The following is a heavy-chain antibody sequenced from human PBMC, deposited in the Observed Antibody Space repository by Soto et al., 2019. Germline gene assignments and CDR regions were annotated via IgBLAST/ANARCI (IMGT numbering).Heavy chain of an antibody. CDR3: ARTQKSNWFEP. CDR2: INHSGST. Sequence: SETLSLTCAVYGGSFSGYYWGWIRQPPGKGLEWIGEINHSGSTNYNPSLKSRVTISVDTSKNQFSLKLSSVTAADTAVYYCARTQKSNWFEPWGQGTLVTVS. CDR1: GGSFSGYY. J-gene: IGHJ5*02. V-gene: IGHV4-34*01.